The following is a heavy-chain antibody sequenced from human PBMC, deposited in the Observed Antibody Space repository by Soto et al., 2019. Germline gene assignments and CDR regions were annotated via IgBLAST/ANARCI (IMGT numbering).Heavy chain of an antibody. V-gene: IGHV4-4*07. D-gene: IGHD5-12*01. CDR3: AREGSYSAYNFAHGIQLWSFDF. CDR2: IFSSGST. J-gene: IGHJ4*02. Sequence: SETLSLTCTVSGGSINTFYWSWVRQPAGKGLEWIGRIFSSGSTSFNPSLESRVAMSVDTSKNHFSLNLSSVTAAAMAVYYCAREGSYSAYNFAHGIQLWSFDFWGQGALVTVSS. CDR1: GGSINTFY.